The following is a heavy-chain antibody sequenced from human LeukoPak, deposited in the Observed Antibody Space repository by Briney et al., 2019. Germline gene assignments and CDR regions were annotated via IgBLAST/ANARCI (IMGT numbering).Heavy chain of an antibody. CDR1: GFTFSSYG. Sequence: GGSLRLSCAASGFTFSSYGMHWVRQAPGKGLEWVAVIWYDGSNKYYADSVKGRFTISRDNSKNTLYLQMNSLRADDTAVYYCAETGNYGSRSYYNWFDPWGQGTLVTVSS. D-gene: IGHD3-10*01. J-gene: IGHJ5*02. V-gene: IGHV3-33*01. CDR3: AETGNYGSRSYYNWFDP. CDR2: IWYDGSNK.